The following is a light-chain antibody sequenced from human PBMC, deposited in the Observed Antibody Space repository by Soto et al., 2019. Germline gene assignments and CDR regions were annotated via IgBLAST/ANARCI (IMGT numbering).Light chain of an antibody. Sequence: EIVLTQSPGTLSLSPGERATLSCRASQSISSSYLAWYQQKPGQAPRLLIYGASRRATGIPDRFSGRESGTDFTLTITTLEPEDSAVYFSQQYASSPYTFGQGTKVEIK. CDR2: GAS. CDR1: QSISSSY. CDR3: QQYASSPYT. V-gene: IGKV3-20*01. J-gene: IGKJ2*01.